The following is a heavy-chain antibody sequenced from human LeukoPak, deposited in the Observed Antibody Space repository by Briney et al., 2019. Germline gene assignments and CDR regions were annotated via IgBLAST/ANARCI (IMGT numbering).Heavy chain of an antibody. CDR1: GFTFSSYE. D-gene: IGHD3-16*01. V-gene: IGHV3-23*01. Sequence: GGSLRLSCAASGFTFSSYEMNWVRQAPGKGLEWLSTFNGGGTYSHHADSVKGRFTMSRDTSKNTVYLQMNSLRAEDTAMYYCAREDARDGGYFDYWAQGTLVTVSS. CDR3: AREDARDGGYFDY. CDR2: FNGGGTYS. J-gene: IGHJ4*02.